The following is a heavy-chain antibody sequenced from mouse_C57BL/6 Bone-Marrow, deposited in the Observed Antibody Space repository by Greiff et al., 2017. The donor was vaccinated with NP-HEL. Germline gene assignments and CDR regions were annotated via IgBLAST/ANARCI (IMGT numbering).Heavy chain of an antibody. Sequence: QVQLQQPGAELVKPGASVKMSCKASGYTFTSYWITWVKQRPGQGLEWIGDIYPGSGSTYYNEKFKGKATLTADKSSSTAYMELRSLTSEDSAVYFCARSDLYYAMDYWGQGTSVTVSS. CDR1: GYTFTSYW. J-gene: IGHJ4*01. CDR3: ARSDLYYAMDY. CDR2: IYPGSGST. V-gene: IGHV1-55*01.